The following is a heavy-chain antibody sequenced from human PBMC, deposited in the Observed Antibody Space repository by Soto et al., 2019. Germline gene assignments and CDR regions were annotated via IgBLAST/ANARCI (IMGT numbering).Heavy chain of an antibody. D-gene: IGHD4-17*01. CDR1: GFTFSSYG. Sequence: EGSLRLSCAASGFTFSSYGMHWVRQAPGKGLEWVAVISYDGSNKYYADSVKGRFTISRDNSKNTLYLQMNSLRAEDTAVYYCAKLHYGDYYFDYWGQGTLVTVSS. CDR3: AKLHYGDYYFDY. V-gene: IGHV3-30*18. J-gene: IGHJ4*02. CDR2: ISYDGSNK.